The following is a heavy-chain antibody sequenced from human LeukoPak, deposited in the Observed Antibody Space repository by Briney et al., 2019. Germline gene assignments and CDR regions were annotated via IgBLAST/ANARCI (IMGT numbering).Heavy chain of an antibody. D-gene: IGHD3-9*01. Sequence: GGSLRLSCAASGFIFSSYEMNWVRQAPGKGLEWGSYISSSGNIRYYTDSVKGRFTISRDNAKTSLYLQMNSLRAEDTAVYYCARATGYLSYFDLWGRGTLVTVSS. CDR2: ISSSGNIR. CDR1: GFIFSSYE. V-gene: IGHV3-48*03. CDR3: ARATGYLSYFDL. J-gene: IGHJ2*01.